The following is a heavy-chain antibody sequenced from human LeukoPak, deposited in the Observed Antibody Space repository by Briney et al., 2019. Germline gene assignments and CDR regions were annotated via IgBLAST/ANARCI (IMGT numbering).Heavy chain of an antibody. V-gene: IGHV3-23*01. Sequence: GGSLRLSCAASGFTFSSYAMSWVRQAPGKGLEWVSAISGSGGSTYYADSVKGRFTISRDNSKNTLYLQMNSLRAEDTAVYYCAETAAVAGTGIGRHDYWGQGTLVTVSS. CDR1: GFTFSSYA. J-gene: IGHJ4*02. D-gene: IGHD6-19*01. CDR3: AETAAVAGTGIGRHDY. CDR2: ISGSGGST.